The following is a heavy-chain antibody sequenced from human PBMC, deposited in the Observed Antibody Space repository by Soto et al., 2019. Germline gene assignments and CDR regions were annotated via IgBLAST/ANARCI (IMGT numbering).Heavy chain of an antibody. CDR3: AKASTTVTSYYFDY. V-gene: IGHV3-30*18. J-gene: IGHJ4*02. D-gene: IGHD4-17*01. Sequence: PGGSLRLSCAASGFTFSSYGMHWVRQAPGKWLEWVAAISYHERDKFYADSVKGRFTISRDNSENTLSLQMNSLSPEDTAVYYCAKASTTVTSYYFDYWGQGTLVTVSS. CDR1: GFTFSSYG. CDR2: ISYHERDK.